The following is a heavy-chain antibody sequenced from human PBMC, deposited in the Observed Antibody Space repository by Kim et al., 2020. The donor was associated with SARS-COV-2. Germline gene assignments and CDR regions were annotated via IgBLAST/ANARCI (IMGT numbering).Heavy chain of an antibody. CDR3: ARGSYSSSWYRTYYYYGMDV. CDR2: INSDGSST. Sequence: GGSLRLSCAASGFTFSSYWMHWVRQAPGKGLVWVSRINSDGSSTSYADSVKGRFTISRDNAKNTLYLQMNSLRAEDTAVYYCARGSYSSSWYRTYYYYGMDVWGRGSTVTVSS. D-gene: IGHD6-13*01. V-gene: IGHV3-74*01. J-gene: IGHJ6*02. CDR1: GFTFSSYW.